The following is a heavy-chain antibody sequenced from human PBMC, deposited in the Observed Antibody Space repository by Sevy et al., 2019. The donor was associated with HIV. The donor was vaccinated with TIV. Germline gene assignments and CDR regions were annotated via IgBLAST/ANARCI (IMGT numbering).Heavy chain of an antibody. D-gene: IGHD3-22*01. CDR2: IKQDGSEK. Sequence: GGSLRLSCAASGFTFSSYWMSWVRQAPGKGLEWVANIKQDGSEKYYVDSVKGRFTISRDNAKNSLYLQMNSLRAEDTAVYYCARVEDSSGYYLYYFDYWGQGTLVTVSS. J-gene: IGHJ4*02. CDR1: GFTFSSYW. CDR3: ARVEDSSGYYLYYFDY. V-gene: IGHV3-7*03.